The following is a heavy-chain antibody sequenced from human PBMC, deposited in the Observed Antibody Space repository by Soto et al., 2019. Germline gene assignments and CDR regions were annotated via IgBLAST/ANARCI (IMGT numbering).Heavy chain of an antibody. CDR3: ARESFSASPNFFDY. V-gene: IGHV3-48*03. J-gene: IGHJ4*02. Sequence: GGSLRLSCAVSGFSFTNYEMNWVRQAPGKGLKWIAYIGLSGDTTYYADSVKGRFTISRDHAKNSLELQMNSLRADDTALYYCARESFSASPNFFDYWGRGTQVTVSS. D-gene: IGHD3-16*01. CDR1: GFSFTNYE. CDR2: IGLSGDTT.